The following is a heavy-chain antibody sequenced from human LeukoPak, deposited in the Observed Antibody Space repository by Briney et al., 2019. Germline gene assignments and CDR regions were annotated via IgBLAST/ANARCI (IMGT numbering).Heavy chain of an antibody. J-gene: IGHJ4*02. V-gene: IGHV4-34*01. CDR2: INHSGST. CDR1: GGSFSGYY. Sequence: SETLSLTCAVYGGSFSGYYWSWIRQPPGKGLEWIAEINHSGSTNYSPSLKSRVTISIDTSKNQFSLKLSSVTAADTAVYYCASSRHYDSSGYWMYYFDFWGQGTLVTVSS. D-gene: IGHD3-22*01. CDR3: ASSRHYDSSGYWMYYFDF.